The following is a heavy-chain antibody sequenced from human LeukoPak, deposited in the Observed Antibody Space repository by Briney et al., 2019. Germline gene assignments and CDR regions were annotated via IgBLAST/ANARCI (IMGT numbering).Heavy chain of an antibody. J-gene: IGHJ5*02. CDR3: ARDAVVMGVLDP. CDR2: IYHSGTT. D-gene: IGHD4-23*01. V-gene: IGHV4-4*02. Sequence: SETLSLTCAVSAGSISSSNWWSWVRQSPVKGLEWIGYIYHSGTTYYNPSLQSRVTISVDRSRNQFSLRLNSVTAADTAVYYCARDAVVMGVLDPWGQGTLVTVSS. CDR1: AGSISSSNW.